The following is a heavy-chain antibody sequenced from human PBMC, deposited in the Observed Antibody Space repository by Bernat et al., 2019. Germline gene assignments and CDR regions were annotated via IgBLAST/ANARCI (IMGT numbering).Heavy chain of an antibody. J-gene: IGHJ4*02. CDR3: AKGLASSWPGSDC. Sequence: EVQLLESGGGLVQPGGSLRLFCTASGFTFSTYAMTRVRQAPGKGLEWVSTITDRGGGPYYADSVKGRFTISRDNSKSTLYLQMNSLRAEDTALYYCAKGLASSWPGSDCWGQGTLVTVSS. V-gene: IGHV3-23*01. CDR2: ITDRGGGP. D-gene: IGHD6-13*01. CDR1: GFTFSTYA.